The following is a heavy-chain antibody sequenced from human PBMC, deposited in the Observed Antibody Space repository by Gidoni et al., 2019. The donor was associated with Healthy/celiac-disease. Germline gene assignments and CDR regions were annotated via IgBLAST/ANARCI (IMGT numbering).Heavy chain of an antibody. D-gene: IGHD1-26*01. J-gene: IGHJ4*02. V-gene: IGHV3-30*03. Sequence: QVQLVESGGGVVQPGRSLRLSCAASGFTFSNYGMHWVRQAPGKGLEWVAFISYDGSNKYYADSVKGRFTISRDNSKNTLYLQMNSLRAEDTAVYYCAFGVYSGSYSLDYWGQGTLVTVSS. CDR1: GFTFSNYG. CDR3: AFGVYSGSYSLDY. CDR2: ISYDGSNK.